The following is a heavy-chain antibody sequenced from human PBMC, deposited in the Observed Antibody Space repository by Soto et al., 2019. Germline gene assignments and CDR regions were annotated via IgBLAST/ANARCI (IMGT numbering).Heavy chain of an antibody. V-gene: IGHV4-59*08. J-gene: IGHJ4*02. Sequence: SETLSLTCTGSGGSMSPYYWSWIRQAPGVGLEWIAYVYYSGYTHYNPSLKSRVTISVDTSKNQFSLKLSSLTAADTAVYYCARRQWLRIFDCWGQGTLVTVSS. CDR2: VYYSGYT. CDR1: GGSMSPYY. CDR3: ARRQWLRIFDC. D-gene: IGHD5-12*01.